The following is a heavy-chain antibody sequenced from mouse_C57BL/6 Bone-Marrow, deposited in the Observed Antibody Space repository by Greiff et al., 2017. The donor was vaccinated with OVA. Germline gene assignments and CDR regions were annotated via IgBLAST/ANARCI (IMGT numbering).Heavy chain of an antibody. J-gene: IGHJ2*01. Sequence: QVQLKQPGAELVKPGASVKLSCKASGYTFTSYWMHWVKQRPGQGLEWIGMIHPNSGSTNYNEKFKSKATLTVDKSSSTAYMQLSSLTSEDSAVYCCARVAGRDFDYWGQGTTLTVSS. V-gene: IGHV1-64*01. CDR1: GYTFTSYW. CDR3: ARVAGRDFDY. CDR2: IHPNSGST. D-gene: IGHD4-1*01.